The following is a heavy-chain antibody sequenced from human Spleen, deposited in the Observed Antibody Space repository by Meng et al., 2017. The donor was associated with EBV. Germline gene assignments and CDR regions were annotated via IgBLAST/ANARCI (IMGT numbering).Heavy chain of an antibody. CDR1: GFSFSRYW. Sequence: VHLVGVGGGSGQPGGSLRLSCVSSGFSFSRYWMHWVRQAPGKGLEWVSRTNEDGGITTYADSVKGRFTISRDNTKNTLYLQMNSLRVEDTGVYFCSKDLVGSDDDWGQGTLVTVSS. CDR2: TNEDGGIT. D-gene: IGHD6-25*01. CDR3: SKDLVGSDDD. J-gene: IGHJ4*02. V-gene: IGHV3-74*01.